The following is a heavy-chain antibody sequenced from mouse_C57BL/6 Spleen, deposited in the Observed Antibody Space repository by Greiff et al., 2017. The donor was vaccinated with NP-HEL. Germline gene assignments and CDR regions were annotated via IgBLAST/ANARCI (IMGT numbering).Heavy chain of an antibody. CDR1: GFTFSDYG. CDR2: ISSGSSTI. J-gene: IGHJ3*01. CDR3: ARTYDGPFAY. Sequence: EVNLVESGGGLVKPGGSLKLSCAASGFTFSDYGMPWVRQAPEKGLEWVAYISSGSSTIYYADTVKGRFTISRDNAKNTLCLQMTSLRSEDTAMYYCARTYDGPFAYWGQGTLVTVSA. D-gene: IGHD2-3*01. V-gene: IGHV5-17*01.